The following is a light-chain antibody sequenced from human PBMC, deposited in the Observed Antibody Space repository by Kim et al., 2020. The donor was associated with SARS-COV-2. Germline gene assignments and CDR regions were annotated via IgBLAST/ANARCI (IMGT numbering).Light chain of an antibody. V-gene: IGKV3-15*01. CDR1: QDGGSA. CDR3: QQYADWPLT. Sequence: VSPGERATLSGGARQDGGSAFAWYQHQPGQAPRLLISGASTRATGIPGRFSGSGSGTEFTLTISSLQSEDFTVYYCQQYADWPLTFGGGTKVDIK. CDR2: GAS. J-gene: IGKJ4*01.